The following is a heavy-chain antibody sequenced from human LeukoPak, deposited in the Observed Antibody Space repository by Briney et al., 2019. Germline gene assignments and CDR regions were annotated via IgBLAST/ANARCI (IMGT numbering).Heavy chain of an antibody. CDR3: ARLYDSSGYGAFDI. V-gene: IGHV3-66*01. Sequence: GGSLRLSCAASGFTVSSNYMSWVRQAPGKGLEWVSVIYSGGSTYYPDSVKGRFTISRDNSENTLYLQMNSLRAEDTAVYYCARLYDSSGYGAFDIWGQGTKVTVSS. J-gene: IGHJ3*02. CDR2: IYSGGST. CDR1: GFTVSSNY. D-gene: IGHD3-22*01.